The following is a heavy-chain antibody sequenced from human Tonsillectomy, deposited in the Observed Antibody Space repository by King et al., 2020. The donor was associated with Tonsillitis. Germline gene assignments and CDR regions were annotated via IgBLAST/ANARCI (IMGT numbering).Heavy chain of an antibody. CDR3: ASRSGGRDYYYYGMDV. CDR1: GGTFSSYA. CDR2: IIPIFGTA. J-gene: IGHJ6*02. V-gene: IGHV1-69*18. Sequence: LQLVQSGAEVKKPGSSVKVSCKASGGTFSSYAISWVRQAPGQGLEWMGRIIPIFGTANYAQKFRGRVTITADESTSTAYMELSSLRSEDTAVYYCASRSGGRDYYYYGMDVWGQGTTVTVSS. D-gene: IGHD2-15*01.